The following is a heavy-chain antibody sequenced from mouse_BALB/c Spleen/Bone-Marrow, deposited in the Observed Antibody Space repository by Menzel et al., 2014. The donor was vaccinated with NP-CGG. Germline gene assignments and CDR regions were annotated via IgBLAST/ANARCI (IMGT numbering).Heavy chain of an antibody. V-gene: IGHV1-7*01. J-gene: IGHJ3*01. CDR2: INPSTGYT. CDR1: GYTFXSYW. CDR3: ARRAYGGSYGFAY. Sequence: QVQLQQSGAELAKPGASVKLPCKASGYTFXSYWMHWVKQRPGQGLEWIGYINPSTGYTEYNQKFKDKATLTADKSSSTAYMQLSSLTSEDSAVYYCARRAYGGSYGFAYWGQGTLVTVSA. D-gene: IGHD1-1*01.